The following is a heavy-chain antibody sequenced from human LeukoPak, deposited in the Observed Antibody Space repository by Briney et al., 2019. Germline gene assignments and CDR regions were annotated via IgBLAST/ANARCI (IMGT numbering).Heavy chain of an antibody. Sequence: GGSLRLSCAASAFTVSDNYMTWVRQAPGKGLEWVSVIYSGGATYYADSVKGRFTISRDNSKNALYLQMNSLRAEDTAVYYCARGGNSFDYWGQGTLVTVSS. J-gene: IGHJ4*02. CDR3: ARGGNSFDY. V-gene: IGHV3-66*01. CDR1: AFTVSDNY. CDR2: IYSGGAT. D-gene: IGHD1-26*01.